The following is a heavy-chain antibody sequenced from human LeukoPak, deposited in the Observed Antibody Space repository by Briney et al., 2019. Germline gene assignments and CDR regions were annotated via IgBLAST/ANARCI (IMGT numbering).Heavy chain of an antibody. Sequence: SQTLSLTCALSGDIVSSNTAAWNWIRQSPSRGLEWLGRTYYRSKLSNDYAVSVKSRITINPDTSKNQFSLLLNSVTPEDTAVYYCARDWYSGSYYRFDYWGQGTLVTVSS. CDR3: ARDWYSGSYYRFDY. CDR2: TYYRSKLSN. D-gene: IGHD1-26*01. V-gene: IGHV6-1*01. J-gene: IGHJ4*02. CDR1: GDIVSSNTAA.